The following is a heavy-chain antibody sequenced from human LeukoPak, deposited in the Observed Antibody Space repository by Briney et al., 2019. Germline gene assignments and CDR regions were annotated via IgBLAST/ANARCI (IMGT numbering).Heavy chain of an antibody. CDR3: AREVAGRYYMDV. CDR1: GYSENFYG. J-gene: IGHJ6*03. V-gene: IGHV1-2*02. CDR2: INPNSGGT. Sequence: ASVKVSCKTSGYSENFYGITWVRQVAGQGLEWMGWINPNSGGTNYAQKFQGRVTMTRDTSISTAYMELSRLRSDDTAVYYCAREVAGRYYMDVWGKGTTVTVSS. D-gene: IGHD6-19*01.